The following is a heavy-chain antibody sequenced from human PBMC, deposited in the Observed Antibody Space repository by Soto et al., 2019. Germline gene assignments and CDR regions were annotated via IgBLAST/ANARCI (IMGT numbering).Heavy chain of an antibody. CDR3: TRGAGQGSGSYD. CDR2: VSAYNGNT. CDR1: GYIFTSYG. Sequence: QVQLVQSGAEVKKPGASVKVSCKASGYIFTSYGITWVRQAPGQGLEWVGWVSAYNGNTQYAQKLQGRVTMSTDTSTSTAYMELRSLRSDDTAVYYCTRGAGQGSGSYDWGQGTRVTVSS. V-gene: IGHV1-18*01. D-gene: IGHD3-10*01. J-gene: IGHJ4*02.